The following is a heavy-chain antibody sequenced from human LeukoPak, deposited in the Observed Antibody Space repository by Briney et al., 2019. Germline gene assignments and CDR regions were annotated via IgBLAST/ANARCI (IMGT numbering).Heavy chain of an antibody. D-gene: IGHD3-22*01. V-gene: IGHV4-39*01. Sequence: SETLSLTWTDSGGSISSSSYYWGWIRQPPGKGLEWIGSIYYSGSTYYNPSLKSRVTISVDTSKNQFSLKLSSVTAADTAVYYCAKHGGDDSSGYWFDPWGQGTLVTVSS. J-gene: IGHJ5*02. CDR3: AKHGGDDSSGYWFDP. CDR1: GGSISSSSYY. CDR2: IYYSGST.